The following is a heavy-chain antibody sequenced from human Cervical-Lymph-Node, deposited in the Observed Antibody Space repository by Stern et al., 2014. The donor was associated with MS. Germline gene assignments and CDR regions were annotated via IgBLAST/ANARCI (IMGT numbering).Heavy chain of an antibody. Sequence: VQLVQSGAEVKKSGESLKISCQGSGYSFSRYWLAWVRQVPGKGLEWMGGIYPGDSETSYSPSFQGQVTLSADKAIPTAYLQWSSLKASDTATYFCARHGWEQPTTHGMDVWGQGTTVIVSS. CDR2: IYPGDSET. D-gene: IGHD1-26*01. CDR1: GYSFSRYW. CDR3: ARHGWEQPTTHGMDV. J-gene: IGHJ6*02. V-gene: IGHV5-51*01.